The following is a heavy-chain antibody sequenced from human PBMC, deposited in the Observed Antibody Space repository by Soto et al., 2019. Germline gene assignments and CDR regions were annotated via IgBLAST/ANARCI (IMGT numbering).Heavy chain of an antibody. CDR2: ISAYNGNT. Sequence: ASVKVSCNASCYTFTSYGISWVRQAPGQGLEWMGWISAYNGNTNYAQKLQGRVTISVDKSKNQFSLKLMSLSAADTAVYYCGRLEGLATISYYFDYWGQGALVTVSS. CDR1: CYTFTSYG. D-gene: IGHD3-9*01. CDR3: GRLEGLATISYYFDY. V-gene: IGHV1-18*01. J-gene: IGHJ4*02.